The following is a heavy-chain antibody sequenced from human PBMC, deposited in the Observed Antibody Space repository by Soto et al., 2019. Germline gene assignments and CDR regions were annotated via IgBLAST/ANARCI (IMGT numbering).Heavy chain of an antibody. J-gene: IGHJ3*02. CDR1: GGTFSSYA. Sequence: QVQLVQSGAEVKKPGSSVKVSCKGSGGTFSSYAISWVRQAPGQGLEWMGGIIPIFGTANYAQKFQGRVTITADESTSTAYMELSSLRSEDTAVYYCARGTTIMVRGVMDAFDIWGQGTMVTVSS. CDR3: ARGTTIMVRGVMDAFDI. CDR2: IIPIFGTA. D-gene: IGHD3-10*01. V-gene: IGHV1-69*01.